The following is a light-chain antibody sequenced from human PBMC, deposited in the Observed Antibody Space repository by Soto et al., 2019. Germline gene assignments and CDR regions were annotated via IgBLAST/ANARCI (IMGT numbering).Light chain of an antibody. CDR2: DAS. CDR1: QSIGLA. Sequence: ETVLTQSPTTLSLTPGERATLTCRASQSIGLAIAWYQHKPGQAPRLLIYDASNRATGIPARFSGSGSGTDFTLTISSLEPEDFAVYYCQRRSNWSTTSAQGTKVDI. V-gene: IGKV3-11*01. J-gene: IGKJ1*01. CDR3: QRRSNWSTT.